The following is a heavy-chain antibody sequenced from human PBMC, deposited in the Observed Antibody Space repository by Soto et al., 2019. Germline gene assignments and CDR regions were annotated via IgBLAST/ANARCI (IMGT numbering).Heavy chain of an antibody. CDR2: IWYDGSNK. J-gene: IGHJ4*02. CDR1: GFTFSSYG. CDR3: ARDGEDSRPRYTIAVADTTLFDY. D-gene: IGHD6-19*01. Sequence: QVQLVESGGGVVQPGRSLRLSCAASGFTFSSYGMHWVRQAPGKGLEWVAVIWYDGSNKYYADSVKGRFTISRDNSKNTLYLQMNSLRAEDTAVYYCARDGEDSRPRYTIAVADTTLFDYWGQGTLVTVSS. V-gene: IGHV3-33*01.